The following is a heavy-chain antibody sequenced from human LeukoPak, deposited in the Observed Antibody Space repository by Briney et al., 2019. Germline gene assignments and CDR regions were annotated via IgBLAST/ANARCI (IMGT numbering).Heavy chain of an antibody. V-gene: IGHV3-11*01. CDR2: ITATGSTT. CDR3: ARRTIITPGGFDY. D-gene: IGHD3-10*01. CDR1: GFSLSDYY. J-gene: IGHJ4*02. Sequence: GGSLRLSCAVSGFSLSDYYVTWIRQVPGKGLEWLSYITATGSTTYYADSLKGRLTISRDTAKSFVYLQMNSLRVDDTAVYYCARRTIITPGGFDYWGQGTLVTVSS.